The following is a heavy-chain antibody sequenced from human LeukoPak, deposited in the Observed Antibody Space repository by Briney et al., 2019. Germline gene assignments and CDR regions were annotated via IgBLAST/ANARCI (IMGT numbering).Heavy chain of an antibody. D-gene: IGHD5-12*01. CDR3: ARSIKWLRLDLNWFDP. CDR1: GGTFSSYA. CDR2: IIPIFGAA. J-gene: IGHJ5*02. Sequence: SVKVSCKASGGTFSSYAIRWVREAPGQGLEWMGGIIPIFGAANYAQKFQGRVTITTDESTSTAYMELSSLRSEDPAVYYCARSIKWLRLDLNWFDPWGQGTLVTVSS. V-gene: IGHV1-69*05.